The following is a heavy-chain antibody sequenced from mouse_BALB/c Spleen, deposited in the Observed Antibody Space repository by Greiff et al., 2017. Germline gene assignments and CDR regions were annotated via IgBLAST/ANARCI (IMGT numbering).Heavy chain of an antibody. Sequence: VKLLESGPGLVQPSQSLSITCTVSGFSLTSYGVHWVRQSPGKGLEWLGVICSGGSTDYNAAFISRLSISKDNSKSQVFFKMNSLQANDTAIYYCARDSNSLYDMDYWGQGTSVTVSS. D-gene: IGHD2-5*01. CDR2: ICSGGST. CDR1: GFSLTSYG. V-gene: IGHV2-2*02. J-gene: IGHJ4*01. CDR3: ARDSNSLYDMDY.